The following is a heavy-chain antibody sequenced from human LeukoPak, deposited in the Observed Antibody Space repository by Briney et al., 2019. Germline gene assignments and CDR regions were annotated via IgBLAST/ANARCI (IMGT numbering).Heavy chain of an antibody. D-gene: IGHD2-2*01. CDR1: GFTFSSYA. V-gene: IGHV3-23*01. CDR2: ISGSGGST. Sequence: GGSLRLSCAASGFTFSSYAMSWVRQAPGKGLEWVSAISGSGGSTYYADSVKGRFTISRGNSKNTLYLQMNSLRAEDTAVYYCAKDVGYCGSTSCYFSYWGQGTLVTVAS. CDR3: AKDVGYCGSTSCYFSY. J-gene: IGHJ4*02.